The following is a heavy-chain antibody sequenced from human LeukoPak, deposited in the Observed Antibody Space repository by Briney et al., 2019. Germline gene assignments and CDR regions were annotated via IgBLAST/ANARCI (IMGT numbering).Heavy chain of an antibody. CDR2: INPSSGST. CDR3: ARAYDSSGYWPEYFHH. Sequence: GASVKVSCKASGYTFTSYYMHWVRQAPGQGLEWMGIINPSSGSTSYAQKFQGRVTMTRDTSTSTVYMELSSLRSEDTAVYYCARAYDSSGYWPEYFHHWGQGTLVTVSS. J-gene: IGHJ1*01. D-gene: IGHD3-22*01. V-gene: IGHV1-46*01. CDR1: GYTFTSYY.